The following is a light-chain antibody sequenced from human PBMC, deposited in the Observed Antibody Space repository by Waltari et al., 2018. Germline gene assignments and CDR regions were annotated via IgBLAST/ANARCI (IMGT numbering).Light chain of an antibody. CDR3: TSFTSSRTYV. Sequence: QSALTQPVSVSGSPGQSIAISCTGTSSDVGGYDYVFWYQQHPGKVPKLMIYDVIARPSGVSNRFSGSKSGNTASLPISGLQAEDEADYYCTSFTSSRTYVFGTGTKVTVL. CDR2: DVI. J-gene: IGLJ1*01. V-gene: IGLV2-14*03. CDR1: SSDVGGYDY.